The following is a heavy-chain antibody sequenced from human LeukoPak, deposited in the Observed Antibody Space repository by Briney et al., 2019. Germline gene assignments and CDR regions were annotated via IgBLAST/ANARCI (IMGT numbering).Heavy chain of an antibody. CDR1: GYTLTELS. Sequence: GASVKVSCKVSGYTLTELSMHWVRQAPGKGLEWMGGFDPEDGETIYAQKFQGRVTMTEDTSTDTAYMELSSLRSEDTAVYYCAKDDTPQLRLGELSPWGVFDYWGQGTLVTVSS. J-gene: IGHJ4*02. D-gene: IGHD3-16*02. CDR3: AKDDTPQLRLGELSPWGVFDY. V-gene: IGHV1-24*01. CDR2: FDPEDGET.